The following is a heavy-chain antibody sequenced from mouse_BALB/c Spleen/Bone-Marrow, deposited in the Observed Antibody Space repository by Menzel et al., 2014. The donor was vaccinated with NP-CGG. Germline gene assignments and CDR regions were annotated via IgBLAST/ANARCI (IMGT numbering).Heavy chain of an antibody. CDR1: GFTFSDFY. CDR3: ARDDVTRAMDY. Sequence: VQLKESGGGLVQPGGSLRLSCATSGFTFSDFYMEWVRQPPGKRLEWIAGSRNKANDYTAEYSASVKGRFIVSRDSSQSILYLQMNALRADDTAIYYCARDDVTRAMDYWGQGTSVTVSS. V-gene: IGHV7-1*02. J-gene: IGHJ4*01. CDR2: SRNKANDYTA.